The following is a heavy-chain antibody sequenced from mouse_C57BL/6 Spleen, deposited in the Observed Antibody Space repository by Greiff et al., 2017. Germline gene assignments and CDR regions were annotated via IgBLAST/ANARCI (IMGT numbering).Heavy chain of an antibody. D-gene: IGHD1-1*01. V-gene: IGHV1-53*01. J-gene: IGHJ1*03. Sequence: QVQLQQPGTELVKPGASVKLSCKASGYTFTSYWMHWVQQRPGQGLEWIGNINPSNGGTNYNEKFKSKATLTVDKSSSTAYMQLSSLTSEDSAVFDCARGRGDRYYGWYFDDWGTGTTVTVSS. CDR1: GYTFTSYW. CDR3: ARGRGDRYYGWYFDD. CDR2: INPSNGGT.